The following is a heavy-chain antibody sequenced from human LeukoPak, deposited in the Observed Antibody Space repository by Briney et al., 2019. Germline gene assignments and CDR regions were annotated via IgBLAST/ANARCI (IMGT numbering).Heavy chain of an antibody. V-gene: IGHV3-74*01. Sequence: PGGSLRLSCAASGFTFNTYWMHWVRQAPGKGLVWVSRINSDGSSTTYADSVKGRFTISRDNAKNTLYLQMNSLRAEDTAVYYCARDYSGIDFWSGYDYWGQGTLVTVSS. D-gene: IGHD3-3*01. CDR1: GFTFNTYW. CDR2: INSDGSST. CDR3: ARDYSGIDFWSGYDY. J-gene: IGHJ4*02.